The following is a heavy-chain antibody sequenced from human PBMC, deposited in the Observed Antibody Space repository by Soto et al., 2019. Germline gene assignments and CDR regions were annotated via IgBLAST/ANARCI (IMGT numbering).Heavy chain of an antibody. Sequence: PGGSLRLSCAASGFTFSSYSMNWVRQAPGKGLEWVSSISSSSSYIYYADSVKGRFTISRDNAKNSLYLQMNSLRAEDTAVYYCARRWQLVRGGMDVWGQGTTVTVSS. CDR2: ISSSSSYI. CDR1: GFTFSSYS. CDR3: ARRWQLVRGGMDV. V-gene: IGHV3-21*01. J-gene: IGHJ6*02. D-gene: IGHD6-13*01.